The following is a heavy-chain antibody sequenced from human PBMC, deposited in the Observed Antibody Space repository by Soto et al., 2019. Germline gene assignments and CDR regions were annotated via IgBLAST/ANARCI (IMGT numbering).Heavy chain of an antibody. CDR2: INPNGGST. V-gene: IGHV1-46*01. J-gene: IGHJ4*02. Sequence: QVQLVQSGAEVKKPAASVKVSCKASGYTFIHYYIHWVRQAPGQGLEWMAIINPNGGSTNYAQKFRARVTVTRDTSTTTVSMELNSLGSDDTAVYFCARSLLQGDFWGQGTLVTVSS. CDR3: ARSLLQGDF. CDR1: GYTFIHYY. D-gene: IGHD2-21*01.